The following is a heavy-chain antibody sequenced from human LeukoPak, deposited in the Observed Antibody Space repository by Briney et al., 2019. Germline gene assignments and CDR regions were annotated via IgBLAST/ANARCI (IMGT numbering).Heavy chain of an antibody. CDR2: IYSGGST. V-gene: IGHV3-66*01. D-gene: IGHD6-13*01. CDR3: ARFPPKYSSSWYDY. CDR1: GFTVSSNY. Sequence: GSLRLSCAASGFTVSSNYMSWVRQAPGKGLEWVSVIYSGGSTYYADSVKGRFTISRDNSKNTLYLQMNSLRAEDTAVYYCARFPPKYSSSWYDYWGQGTLVTVSS. J-gene: IGHJ4*02.